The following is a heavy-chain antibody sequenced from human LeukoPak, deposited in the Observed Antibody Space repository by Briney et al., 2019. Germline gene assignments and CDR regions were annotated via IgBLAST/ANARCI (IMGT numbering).Heavy chain of an antibody. V-gene: IGHV3-30-3*01. J-gene: IGHJ4*02. Sequence: GGSLRLSCAASGFTVSSSYMSWVRQAPGKGLEWVAVISYDGSNKYYADSVKGRFTISRDNSKNTLYLQMNSLRAGDTAVYYCARDAGVIDYWGQGTLVTVSS. CDR3: ARDAGVIDY. D-gene: IGHD3-10*01. CDR2: ISYDGSNK. CDR1: GFTVSSSY.